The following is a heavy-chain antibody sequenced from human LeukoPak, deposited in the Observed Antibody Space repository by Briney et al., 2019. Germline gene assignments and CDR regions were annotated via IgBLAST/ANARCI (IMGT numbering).Heavy chain of an antibody. J-gene: IGHJ4*02. V-gene: IGHV1-2*02. CDR2: INPNRGGT. CDR1: GYTFTGYY. CDR3: ARDRKSSGYSY. Sequence: ASVKVSCKASGYTFTGYYMHWVRQAPGQGLEWMGWINPNRGGTNYAQKFQGRVTMTRDTSISTAYMELSRLRSDDTAVYYCARDRKSSGYSYWGQGTLVTVSS. D-gene: IGHD3-22*01.